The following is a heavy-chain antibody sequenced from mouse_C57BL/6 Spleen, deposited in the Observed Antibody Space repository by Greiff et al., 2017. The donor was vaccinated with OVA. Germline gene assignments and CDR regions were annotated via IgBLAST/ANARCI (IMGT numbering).Heavy chain of an antibody. CDR1: GFTFSSYT. V-gene: IGHV5-9*01. Sequence: EVQRVESGGGLVKPGGSLKLSCAASGFTFSSYTMSWVRQTPEKRLEWVATISGGGGNTYYPDSVKGRFTIFRDNAKNTLYLQMSSLRSGDTALYYCATYDYGPFAYWGQGTLVTVSA. J-gene: IGHJ3*01. D-gene: IGHD2-4*01. CDR3: ATYDYGPFAY. CDR2: ISGGGGNT.